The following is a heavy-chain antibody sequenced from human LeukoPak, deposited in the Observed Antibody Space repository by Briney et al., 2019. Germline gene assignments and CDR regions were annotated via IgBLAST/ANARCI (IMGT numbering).Heavy chain of an antibody. D-gene: IGHD4-23*01. Sequence: GESLRLSCAASGFTFSSYWMSWVRQAPGKGLEWVANIKQDGSEKYYVDSVKGRFTISRDNAKNSLYLQMNSLRAEDTAVYYCAREIYGGNPFGDYWGQGTPVTVSS. V-gene: IGHV3-7*01. CDR2: IKQDGSEK. CDR3: AREIYGGNPFGDY. J-gene: IGHJ4*02. CDR1: GFTFSSYW.